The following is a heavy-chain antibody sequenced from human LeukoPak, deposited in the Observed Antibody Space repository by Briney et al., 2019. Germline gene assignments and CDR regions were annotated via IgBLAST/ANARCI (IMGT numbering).Heavy chain of an antibody. V-gene: IGHV4-59*08. CDR2: IYYSGST. J-gene: IGHJ4*02. CDR1: GGSVSSYY. D-gene: IGHD5-12*01. Sequence: PSETLSLTCTVSGGSVSSYYWTWIRQPPGKGLEWLGYIYYSGSTIYNPSLKSRVTISVDTSKNQFSLKLSSVTAADTAVYYCASLRGYSGYDPFDYWGQGALVTVSS. CDR3: ASLRGYSGYDPFDY.